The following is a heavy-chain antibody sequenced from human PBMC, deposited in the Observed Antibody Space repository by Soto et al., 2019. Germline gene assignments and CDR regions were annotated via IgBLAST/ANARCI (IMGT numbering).Heavy chain of an antibody. J-gene: IGHJ5*02. Sequence: PGGSLRLSCAASGFTFSSYSMNWVRQAPGKGLEWVSSISSSSSYIYYADSVKGRFTISRDNAKNSLYLQMNSLRAGDTAVYYCARDRSVYCSSTSCYERWFDPWGQGTLVTVSS. CDR1: GFTFSSYS. CDR3: ARDRSVYCSSTSCYERWFDP. V-gene: IGHV3-21*01. CDR2: ISSSSSYI. D-gene: IGHD2-2*01.